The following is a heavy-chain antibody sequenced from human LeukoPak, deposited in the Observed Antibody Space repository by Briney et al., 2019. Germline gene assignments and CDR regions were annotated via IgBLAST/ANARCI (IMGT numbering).Heavy chain of an antibody. CDR3: ASHRTTVTTHFQH. CDR2: ISAYNGNT. V-gene: IGHV1-18*01. CDR1: GFTFTSYG. D-gene: IGHD4-17*01. J-gene: IGHJ1*01. Sequence: ASVKVSYKASGFTFTSYGISWVRQAPGQGLEWMGWISAYNGNTNYAQKLQGRVTMTTDTSTSTAYMELRSLRSDDTAVYYCASHRTTVTTHFQHWGQGTLVTVSS.